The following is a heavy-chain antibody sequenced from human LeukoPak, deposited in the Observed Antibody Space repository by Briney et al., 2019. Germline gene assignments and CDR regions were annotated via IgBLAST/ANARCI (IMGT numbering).Heavy chain of an antibody. CDR2: ISDTGGSI. D-gene: IGHD4-11*01. CDR3: AKGLPYFDY. V-gene: IGHV3-23*01. J-gene: IGHJ4*02. Sequence: GGSLRLSCAASGLTFSTHAMSWVRQAPGRGLEGVSAISDTGGSIYYADSVKGRFTIFRDNSKNTLYLQMNSLRAEDTAVYYCAKGLPYFDYWGQGTLVTVSS. CDR1: GLTFSTHA.